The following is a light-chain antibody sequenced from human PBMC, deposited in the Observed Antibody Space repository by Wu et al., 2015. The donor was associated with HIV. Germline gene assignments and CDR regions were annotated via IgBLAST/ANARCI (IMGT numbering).Light chain of an antibody. CDR3: QHYGTSPAP. Sequence: EIVLTQSPGTLPVSPGERATLSCRASQPISSGFLAWYQQRPGLAPRLVIFAVSNRATGVPDRFSGSGSGTRFSLTISRLEPEDFGVYYCQHYGTSPAPFGGGTKVEIK. CDR1: QPISSGF. J-gene: IGKJ4*01. CDR2: AVS. V-gene: IGKV3-20*01.